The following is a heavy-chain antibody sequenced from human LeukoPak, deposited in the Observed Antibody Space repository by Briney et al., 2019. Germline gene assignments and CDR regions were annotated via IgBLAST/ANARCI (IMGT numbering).Heavy chain of an antibody. CDR3: AKDRPARDYGDYVFPDAFDI. CDR2: ISHDGSNK. Sequence: TGGSLRLSCAASGFTFSSYGIHWVRQAPGKGLEWAAVISHDGSNKYYADSVKGRFTISRDNSKNTLFLQMNSLRAEDTAVYYCAKDRPARDYGDYVFPDAFDIWGQGTMVTVSS. CDR1: GFTFSSYG. D-gene: IGHD4-17*01. J-gene: IGHJ3*02. V-gene: IGHV3-30*18.